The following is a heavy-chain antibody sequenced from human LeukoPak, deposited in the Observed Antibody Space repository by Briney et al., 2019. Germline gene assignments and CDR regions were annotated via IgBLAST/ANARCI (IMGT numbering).Heavy chain of an antibody. Sequence: GGSLRLSCVASRFTFSSYWMSWVRQAPGKGLEWVANIKQDGSEKYYVDSVKGRFTISRDNAKNSLYLQMNSLRAEDTAVYYCARNIGGGTAMVRGNWFDPWGQGTLVTVSS. CDR1: RFTFSSYW. CDR2: IKQDGSEK. J-gene: IGHJ5*02. CDR3: ARNIGGGTAMVRGNWFDP. D-gene: IGHD5-18*01. V-gene: IGHV3-7*01.